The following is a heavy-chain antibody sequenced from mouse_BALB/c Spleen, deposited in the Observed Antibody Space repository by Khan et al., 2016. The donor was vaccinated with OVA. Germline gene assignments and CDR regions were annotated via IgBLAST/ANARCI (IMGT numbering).Heavy chain of an antibody. J-gene: IGHJ3*01. Sequence: QVQLQQSGPELVKPGASVRISCKASGYTFTSYYIYWVKQRPGQGLEWIGWIYPGNVNTNYNEKFKGKATLTADKSSSIAYMQLSSLTSEDSAGYFGAREGYYGNQRAWFAYWGQGTLVTVSA. CDR3: AREGYYGNQRAWFAY. V-gene: IGHV1S56*01. CDR1: GYTFTSYY. CDR2: IYPGNVNT. D-gene: IGHD2-1*01.